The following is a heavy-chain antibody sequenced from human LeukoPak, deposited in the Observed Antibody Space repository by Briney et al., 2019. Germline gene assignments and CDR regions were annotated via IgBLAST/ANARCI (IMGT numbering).Heavy chain of an antibody. CDR2: IRYDGSNK. CDR3: AKDRRVITIIPFDY. Sequence: GGSLRLSCAASGFTFSSYGMHWVRQAPGKGLEWVAFIRYDGSNKYYADSAKGRFTISRDNSKNTLYLQMNSLRAEDTAVYYCAKDRRVITIIPFDYWSQGTLVTVSS. V-gene: IGHV3-30*02. J-gene: IGHJ4*02. CDR1: GFTFSSYG. D-gene: IGHD3-3*01.